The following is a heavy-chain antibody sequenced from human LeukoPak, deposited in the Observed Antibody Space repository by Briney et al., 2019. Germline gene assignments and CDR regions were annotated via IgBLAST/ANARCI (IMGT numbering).Heavy chain of an antibody. CDR3: ARDMALMRELGIHSRIQDY. Sequence: HPGGSLRLSCAASKFTLSDFWMSWVRQAPGKGLEWVANINQDGSDKNYVDSVKGRFTISRDNAKNALYLQMNTLRAEDTAVYYCARDMALMRELGIHSRIQDYWGQGTLVTVSS. J-gene: IGHJ4*02. CDR1: KFTLSDFW. D-gene: IGHD7-27*01. CDR2: INQDGSDK. V-gene: IGHV3-7*01.